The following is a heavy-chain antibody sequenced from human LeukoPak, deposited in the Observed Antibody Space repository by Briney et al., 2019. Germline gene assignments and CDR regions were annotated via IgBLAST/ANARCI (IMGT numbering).Heavy chain of an antibody. J-gene: IGHJ3*02. V-gene: IGHV4-30-4*01. CDR1: GGSISSGDYY. CDR3: ARDRAYYGSGDVSFDI. Sequence: SQTLSLTCTVSGGSISSGDYYWSWIRQPPGKGLECIGYIYYSGSTYYDPSLKSRVTISVDTSKNQFSLKLSSVTAADTAVYYCARDRAYYGSGDVSFDIWGQGTMVTVSS. CDR2: IYYSGST. D-gene: IGHD3-10*01.